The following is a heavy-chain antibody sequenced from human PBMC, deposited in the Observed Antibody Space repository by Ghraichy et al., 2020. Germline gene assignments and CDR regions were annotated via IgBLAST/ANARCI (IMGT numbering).Heavy chain of an antibody. J-gene: IGHJ4*02. V-gene: IGHV4-59*01. CDR3: ARGRYYDSSGYPFDY. D-gene: IGHD3-22*01. CDR2: IYYSGST. Sequence: ETLSLTCTVSGGSISSYYWSWIRQPPGKGLEWIGYIYYSGSTNYNPSLKSRVTISVDTSKNQFSLKLSSVTAADTAVYYCARGRYYDSSGYPFDYWGQGTLVTVSS. CDR1: GGSISSYY.